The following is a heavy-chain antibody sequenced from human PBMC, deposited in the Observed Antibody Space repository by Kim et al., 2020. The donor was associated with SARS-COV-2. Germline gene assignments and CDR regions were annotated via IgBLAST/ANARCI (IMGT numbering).Heavy chain of an antibody. CDR2: IKSKIDGGTT. Sequence: GGSLRLSCAASGFTFTKAWMTWVRQAPGKGLEWVGRIKSKIDGGTTDYATPVKGRFTISRDDSENTLSLQMNTLKTEDTAVYYCTTVLWFGELLADYWGQGTLVTVSS. J-gene: IGHJ4*02. CDR3: TTVLWFGELLADY. D-gene: IGHD3-10*01. V-gene: IGHV3-15*01. CDR1: GFTFTKAW.